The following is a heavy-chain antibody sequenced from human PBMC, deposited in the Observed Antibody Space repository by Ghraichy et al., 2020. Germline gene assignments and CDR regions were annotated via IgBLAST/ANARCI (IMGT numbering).Heavy chain of an antibody. V-gene: IGHV4-34*01. CDR1: GGSFSGYY. Sequence: SETLSLTCAVYGGSFSGYYWSWIRQPPGKGLEWIGEINHSGSTNYNPSLKSRVTISVDTSKNQFSLKLSSVTAADTAVYYCARGLRRYCSGGSCYSGAFDIWGQGTMVTVSS. CDR2: INHSGST. D-gene: IGHD2-15*01. CDR3: ARGLRRYCSGGSCYSGAFDI. J-gene: IGHJ3*02.